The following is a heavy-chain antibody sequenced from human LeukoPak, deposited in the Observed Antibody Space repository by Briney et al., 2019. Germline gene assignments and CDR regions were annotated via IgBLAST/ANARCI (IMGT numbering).Heavy chain of an antibody. CDR3: ARVPPSAHQLLSSDY. CDR2: ISSNNGET. V-gene: IGHV1-18*04. Sequence: GASVKLSCKTSGYTFTNYGISWVRQAPGQGLEWMSWISSNNGETRYAQNFQGRVTMTTDTSTTTAYMELRSLRSDDTAVYYCARVPPSAHQLLSSDYWGQGTQVTVSS. J-gene: IGHJ4*02. CDR1: GYTFTNYG. D-gene: IGHD2-2*01.